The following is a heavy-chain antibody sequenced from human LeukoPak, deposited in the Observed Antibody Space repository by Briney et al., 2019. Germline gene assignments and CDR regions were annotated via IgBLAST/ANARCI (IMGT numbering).Heavy chain of an antibody. Sequence: SSETLSLTCTVSGGSISTNNYWAWIHQPPGKGLEWIGSMYHSGTTYYNPSLKSRVTIAVDTSKSQFSLRLSSVTAADTAVYYCARHTQWLIRLHHRGRGTMVTVSS. J-gene: IGHJ4*02. CDR3: ARHTQWLIRLHH. V-gene: IGHV4-39*01. D-gene: IGHD5-12*01. CDR1: GGSISTNNY. CDR2: MYHSGTT.